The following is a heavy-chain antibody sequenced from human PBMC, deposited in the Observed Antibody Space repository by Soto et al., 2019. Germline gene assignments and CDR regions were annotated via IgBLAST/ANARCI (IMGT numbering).Heavy chain of an antibody. V-gene: IGHV4-39*01. CDR1: GGSISSSSYY. D-gene: IGHD3-22*01. J-gene: IGHJ4*02. CDR3: ARAHTYHYDSSGQFDY. CDR2: IYYSGST. Sequence: SETLSLTCTVSGGSISSSSYYWGWIRQPPGKGLEWIGSIYYSGSTYYNPSLKSRVTISVDTSKNQFSLKLSSVTAADTAVYYCARAHTYHYDSSGQFDYCGQGPLVTVSS.